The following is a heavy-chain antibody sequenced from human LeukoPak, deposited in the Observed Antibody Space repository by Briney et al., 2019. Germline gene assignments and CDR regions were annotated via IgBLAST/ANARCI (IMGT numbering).Heavy chain of an antibody. D-gene: IGHD2-2*02. J-gene: IGHJ4*02. Sequence: SETLSLTCTVSGGSISSSSYYWGWIRQPPGKGLEWIGSIYYSGSTYYNPSLKSRVTISVDTSKNQFSLKLSSVTAADTAVYYCARVVIVVVPAAIYFDYWGQGTPVTVSS. V-gene: IGHV4-39*07. CDR1: GGSISSSSYY. CDR3: ARVVIVVVPAAIYFDY. CDR2: IYYSGST.